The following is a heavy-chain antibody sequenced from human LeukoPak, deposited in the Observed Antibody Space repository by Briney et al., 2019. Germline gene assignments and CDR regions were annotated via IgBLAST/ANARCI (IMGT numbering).Heavy chain of an antibody. CDR2: ISGSGGTT. Sequence: PGGSLRLSCAASGFTFSSYGMSWVRQAPGKGLEWVSDISGSGGTTYYADSVKGRFTISRDNSKNTLYLQMNSLRVDDTAVYYCARDRQQFDYWGQGTLVSVSS. CDR3: ARDRQQFDY. D-gene: IGHD1-1*01. J-gene: IGHJ4*02. CDR1: GFTFSSYG. V-gene: IGHV3-23*01.